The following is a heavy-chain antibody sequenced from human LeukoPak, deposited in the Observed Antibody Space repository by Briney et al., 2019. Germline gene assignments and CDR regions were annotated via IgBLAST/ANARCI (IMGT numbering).Heavy chain of an antibody. Sequence: SETLSLTCTVSGGSISSSSYYWGWIRQPPGKGLEWIGSIYYSGSTYYNPSLKSRVTISVDTSKNQFSLKLSSVTAADTAVYYCASGLAAAGTGPAGYRGQGTLVTVSS. CDR2: IYYSGST. V-gene: IGHV4-39*01. J-gene: IGHJ4*02. CDR1: GGSISSSSYY. D-gene: IGHD6-13*01. CDR3: ASGLAAAGTGPAGY.